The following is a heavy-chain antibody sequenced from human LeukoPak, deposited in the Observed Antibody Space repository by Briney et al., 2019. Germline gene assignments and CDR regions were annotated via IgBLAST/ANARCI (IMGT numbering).Heavy chain of an antibody. D-gene: IGHD1-1*01. J-gene: IGHJ4*02. V-gene: IGHV3-30*02. CDR2: IRYGGSDK. CDR1: GFTLRGYG. Sequence: GGSLRLSCAASGFTLRGYGMHWVRQAPGKGLEWVAFIRYGGSDKSYADSVKGRFTISRDNSENTLYLQINSLRVEDTAVYYCAKDTPTTGYHLDSWGQGTLVTVSS. CDR3: AKDTPTTGYHLDS.